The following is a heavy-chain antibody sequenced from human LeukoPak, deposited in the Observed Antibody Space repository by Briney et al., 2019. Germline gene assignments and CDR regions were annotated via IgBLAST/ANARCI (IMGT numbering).Heavy chain of an antibody. J-gene: IGHJ4*02. D-gene: IGHD2-8*01. V-gene: IGHV4-59*01. Sequence: SETLSLTCVVSADFNTNYYWSWVRRPPGKGLEWLGDMFNSGNTHYNPSLKSRGTISVDTSKNQFSLRLTSVTAADTAMYYCARGVPLSCSDGLCSGYYFDFWGRGTLVTVSS. CDR2: MFNSGNT. CDR3: ARGVPLSCSDGLCSGYYFDF. CDR1: ADFNTNYY.